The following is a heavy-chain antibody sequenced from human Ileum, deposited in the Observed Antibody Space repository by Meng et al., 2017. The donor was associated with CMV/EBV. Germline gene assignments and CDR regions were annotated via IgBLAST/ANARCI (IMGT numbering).Heavy chain of an antibody. CDR3: ARDHKVAVEYIVATVSFDN. D-gene: IGHD5-12*01. V-gene: IGHV3-30*04. CDR1: LSGDA. J-gene: IGHJ4*02. Sequence: LSGDAMKGVSQGPGKGLEWVAVISSDGNNKYYAAYEKGRFNIYRDNSKNTLYLQMNSLRVEDTAVYYCARDHKVAVEYIVATVSFDNWGQGSLVTVSS. CDR2: ISSDGNNK.